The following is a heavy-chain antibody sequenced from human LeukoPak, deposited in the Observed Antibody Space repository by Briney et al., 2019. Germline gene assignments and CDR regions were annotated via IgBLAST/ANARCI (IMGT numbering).Heavy chain of an antibody. CDR2: ISAYNGNT. J-gene: IGHJ4*02. V-gene: IGHV1-18*01. Sequence: ASVKVSCKASGYTFISYGISWVRQAPGQGLEWMGWISAYNGNTNYAQKLQGRVTMTTDASTGTAYMELRSLRSDDTTVYYCARELNWNGYYFDYWGQGTLVTVSS. CDR1: GYTFISYG. D-gene: IGHD1-20*01. CDR3: ARELNWNGYYFDY.